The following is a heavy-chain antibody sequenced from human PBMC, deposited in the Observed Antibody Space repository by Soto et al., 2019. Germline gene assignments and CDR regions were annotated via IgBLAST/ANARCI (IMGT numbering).Heavy chain of an antibody. CDR2: INRGGNT. V-gene: IGHV4-34*01. CDR3: ARRFLYSSGRLGFER. Sequence: PSETLSLTCALYVGSFSGYHWSLIRQSPGKGLECIWEINRGGNTYYSSSLERRVTISIDTSKNQFSLKLTSVTAAHTAVYYCARRFLYSSGRLGFERWGQGTLVTVSS. CDR1: VGSFSGYH. D-gene: IGHD6-19*01. J-gene: IGHJ5*02.